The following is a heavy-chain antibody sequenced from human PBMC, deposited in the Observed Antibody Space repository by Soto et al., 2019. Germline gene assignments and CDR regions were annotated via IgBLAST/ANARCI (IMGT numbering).Heavy chain of an antibody. Sequence: QITLKESGPTLVKPTQAVTLTCTFSGFSLSTAEGVGWIRHPPGKALKWLVVLYRDDDKRYIPSLKTRLTITKDTSKNQVLLTRTIMDPVDTATHYGAHIKVYDPYFDYWGLGALVTVSS. D-gene: IGHD5-12*01. J-gene: IGHJ4*02. CDR3: AHIKVYDPYFDY. CDR1: GFSLSTAEG. CDR2: LYRDDDK. V-gene: IGHV2-5*02.